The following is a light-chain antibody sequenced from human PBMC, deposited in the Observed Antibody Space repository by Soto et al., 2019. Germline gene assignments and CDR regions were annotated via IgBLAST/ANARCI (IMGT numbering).Light chain of an antibody. Sequence: DIPMTHTTSTLSASVGDRVTITCQATQDINIYLNWYQQKPGKAPNLLIYDASNLEIGVPSRFSGSGSGTHFTFTISSLQTEDIGTYYCQQYDSLPITFGRGTRLEIK. CDR2: DAS. J-gene: IGKJ5*01. CDR1: QDINIY. CDR3: QQYDSLPIT. V-gene: IGKV1-33*01.